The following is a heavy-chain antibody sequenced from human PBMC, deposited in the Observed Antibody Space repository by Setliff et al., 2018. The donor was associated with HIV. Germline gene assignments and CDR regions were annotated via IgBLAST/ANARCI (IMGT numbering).Heavy chain of an antibody. CDR1: GFTFSSYA. V-gene: IGHV3-23*01. CDR2: ISGSGGST. Sequence: GESLKISCAASGFTFSSYAMSWVRQAPGKGLEWVSAISGSGGSTYYADSVKGRFTISRDNSKNTLYLQMNSLRAEDTAVYYCAKGAVYVWGSYPSYFDYWGQGTLVTVSS. CDR3: AKGAVYVWGSYPSYFDY. D-gene: IGHD3-16*01. J-gene: IGHJ4*02.